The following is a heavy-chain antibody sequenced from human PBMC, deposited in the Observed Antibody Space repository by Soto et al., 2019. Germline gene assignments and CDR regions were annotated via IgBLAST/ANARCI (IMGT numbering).Heavy chain of an antibody. V-gene: IGHV3-15*07. CDR2: IKSKTDGGTT. J-gene: IGHJ4*02. CDR3: TTEVMGDYIVGATTVDY. Sequence: EVQLVESGGGLVKPGGSLRLSCAASGFTFSNAWMHWVRQAPGKGLEWVGRIKSKTDGGTTDYAAPVKGRFTISRDDSKNTLYLQMNSLKTADKAVYYCTTEVMGDYIVGATTVDYWGQGTLVTVSS. CDR1: GFTFSNAW. D-gene: IGHD1-26*01.